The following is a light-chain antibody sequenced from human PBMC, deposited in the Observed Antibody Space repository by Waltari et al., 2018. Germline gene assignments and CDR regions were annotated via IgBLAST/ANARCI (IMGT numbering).Light chain of an antibody. CDR2: VNSDGSH. CDR3: QTGGHGTWV. V-gene: IGLV4-69*01. CDR1: SGHSSNV. J-gene: IGLJ3*02. Sequence: QLVLTQAPSASASLGASVKLTCTLSSGHSSNVVAWHQQQPEKGPRYLMKVNSDGSHSKGDDLPYRFSGSSSGAERYLTISSLQSEDEADYYCQTGGHGTWVFGGGTKLTVL.